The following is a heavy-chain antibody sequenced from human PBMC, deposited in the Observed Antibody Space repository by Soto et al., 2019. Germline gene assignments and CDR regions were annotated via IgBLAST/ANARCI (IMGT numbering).Heavy chain of an antibody. CDR2: LSHYGGRK. V-gene: IGHV3-30*18. J-gene: IGHJ4*02. CDR1: GFSFSSYG. Sequence: GGSLRLSFAASGFSFSSYGMNWVRQAPGKGLEWLALLSHYGGRKYYVDSVKGRFTLSRDNSMNTLYLQMNSLRPEDTAVYYCAKDPFEYSASYPGHWGRGTLVTVS. D-gene: IGHD1-26*01. CDR3: AKDPFEYSASYPGH.